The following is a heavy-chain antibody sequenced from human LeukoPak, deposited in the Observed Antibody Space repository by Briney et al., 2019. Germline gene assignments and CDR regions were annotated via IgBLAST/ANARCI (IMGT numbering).Heavy chain of an antibody. CDR3: ARHSSDWRHFYY. D-gene: IGHD6-19*01. CDR2: IFYSGNT. V-gene: IGHV4-39*01. Sequence: SETLSLTCTVSGVSFSSGSYYWGWIRQPPGQGLEWIGSIFYSGNTYNNPSLKSRVTLSVDTPKNQFSLKMRSVTDADRTVIYWARHSSDWRHFYYWGQGTLVTVSS. J-gene: IGHJ4*02. CDR1: GVSFSSGSYY.